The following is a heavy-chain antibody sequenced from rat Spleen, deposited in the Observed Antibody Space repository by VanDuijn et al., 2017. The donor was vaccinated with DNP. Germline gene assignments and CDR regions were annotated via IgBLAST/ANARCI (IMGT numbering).Heavy chain of an antibody. Sequence: EVQLVESGGGLVQPGRSMKLSCAASGFTFSDYYMAWVRQAPTRGLEWVTYITHDGGSTYYGDSVKGRFTISRDNAKRSLYLQMDSLRSEDTATYFCATYYGFNSYFFDYWGQGTLVTVSS. V-gene: IGHV5-20*01. CDR1: GFTFSDYY. D-gene: IGHD1-6*01. J-gene: IGHJ3*01. CDR2: ITHDGGST. CDR3: ATYYGFNSYFFDY.